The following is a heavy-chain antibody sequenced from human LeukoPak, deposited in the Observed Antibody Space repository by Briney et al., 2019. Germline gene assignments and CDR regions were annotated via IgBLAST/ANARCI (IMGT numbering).Heavy chain of an antibody. CDR1: GDPISYYY. CDR3: ARDNRVVGATTFDY. J-gene: IGHJ4*02. Sequence: SETLSLTCTVSGDPISYYYWTWIRQPPGKGLEWIGYIHNIGSTNYNPSLKSRVTISVDTSKNQFSLKLSSVTAADTAVYYCARDNRVVGATTFDYWGQGTLVTVSS. V-gene: IGHV4-59*12. D-gene: IGHD1-26*01. CDR2: IHNIGST.